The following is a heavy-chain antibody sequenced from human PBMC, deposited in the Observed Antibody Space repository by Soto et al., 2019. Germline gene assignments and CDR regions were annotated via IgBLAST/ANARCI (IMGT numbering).Heavy chain of an antibody. CDR3: ARAGPGIAAAGTFDP. CDR2: ISAYNGNT. J-gene: IGHJ5*02. CDR1: GYTFTSYG. V-gene: IGHV1-18*01. Sequence: ASVKVSCKASGYTFTSYGISWVRQAPGQGLEWMGWISAYNGNTNYAQKLQGRVTMTTDTSTSTAYMELRSLRSEDTAVYYCARAGPGIAAAGTFDPWGQGTLVTVSS. D-gene: IGHD6-13*01.